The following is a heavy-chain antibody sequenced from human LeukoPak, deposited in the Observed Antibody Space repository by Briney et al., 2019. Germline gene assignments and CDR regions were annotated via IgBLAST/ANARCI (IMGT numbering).Heavy chain of an antibody. CDR1: GLTFTNYW. D-gene: IGHD6-6*01. V-gene: IGHV3-7*01. CDR2: INHDASEK. Sequence: PGGSLRLSCTASGLTFTNYWMIWVRQGPGKGLEWVANINHDASEKYYVGSVGVRFTISRDNAKNSLFLQMNSLRAGDTGVYYCATSSYSSSSSWGQGTLVTVSS. CDR3: ATSSYSSSSS. J-gene: IGHJ5*02.